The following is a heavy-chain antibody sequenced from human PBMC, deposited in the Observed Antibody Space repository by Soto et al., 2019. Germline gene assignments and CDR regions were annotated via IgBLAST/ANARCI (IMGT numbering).Heavy chain of an antibody. CDR2: IFYSGST. CDR1: GGSISSGTYY. Sequence: SETLSLTCTVSGGSISSGTYYWGWIRQPPGEGLEWIGSIFYSGSTYYNPSLKSRVTISVDTSKNQFSLKLSPVTAADAAVYYCARHADRGQLVTAFDYWGQGTLVTVSS. CDR3: ARHADRGQLVTAFDY. V-gene: IGHV4-39*01. J-gene: IGHJ4*02. D-gene: IGHD6-6*01.